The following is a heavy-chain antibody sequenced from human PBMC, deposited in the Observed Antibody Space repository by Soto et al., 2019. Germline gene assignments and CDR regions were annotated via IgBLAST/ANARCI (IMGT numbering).Heavy chain of an antibody. CDR1: GFTFSSYG. V-gene: IGHV3-30*18. CDR2: ISYDGSNK. CDR3: AKVTEVSYSSSWYGFDY. Sequence: GALRLSWAASGFTFSSYGMHWVRQAPGKGLEWVAVISYDGSNKYYADSVKGRFTISRDNSKNTLYLQMNSLRAEDTAVYYCAKVTEVSYSSSWYGFDYWGQGTLVTVSS. J-gene: IGHJ4*02. D-gene: IGHD6-13*01.